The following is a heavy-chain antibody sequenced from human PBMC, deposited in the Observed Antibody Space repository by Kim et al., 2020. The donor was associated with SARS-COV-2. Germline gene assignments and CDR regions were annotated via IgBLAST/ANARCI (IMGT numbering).Heavy chain of an antibody. CDR2: ISSSSSTI. CDR3: ARDSTPYSSGWYIVSHYYYYYGMDV. Sequence: GGSLRLSCAASGFTFSSYSMNWVRQAPGKGLEWVSYISSSSSTIYYADSVKGRFTISRDNAKNSLYLQMNSLRDEDTAVYYCARDSTPYSSGWYIVSHYYYYYGMDVWGQGTTVTVSS. D-gene: IGHD6-19*01. J-gene: IGHJ6*02. V-gene: IGHV3-48*02. CDR1: GFTFSSYS.